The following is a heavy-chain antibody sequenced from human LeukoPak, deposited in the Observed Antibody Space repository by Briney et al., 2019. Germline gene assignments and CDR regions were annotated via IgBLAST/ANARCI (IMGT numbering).Heavy chain of an antibody. CDR1: GGSISSYY. V-gene: IGHV4-4*07. J-gene: IGHJ6*02. D-gene: IGHD6-13*01. Sequence: PSETLSLTCTVSGGSISSYYWSWIRQPAGKGLEWIGRIYTSGSTNYNPSLKSRVTISVDTSKNQFSLKLSSVTAADTAVYYCAREDVGQLVRNYYYGMDVWGQGTTVTVSS. CDR3: AREDVGQLVRNYYYGMDV. CDR2: IYTSGST.